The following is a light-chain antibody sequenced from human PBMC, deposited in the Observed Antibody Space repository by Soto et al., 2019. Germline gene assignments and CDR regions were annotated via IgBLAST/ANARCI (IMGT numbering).Light chain of an antibody. CDR2: EVS. CDR1: SSDVGGYNY. J-gene: IGLJ2*01. Sequence: QSVLTQPPSASGSPGQSVTISCTGTSSDVGGYNYVSWYQQHPGKAPKFMIYEVSKRPSGVPDRFSGSKSGNTASLTVSGLQAEDEAEYYCSSYAGSNNLVFGGGTKLTVL. V-gene: IGLV2-8*01. CDR3: SSYAGSNNLV.